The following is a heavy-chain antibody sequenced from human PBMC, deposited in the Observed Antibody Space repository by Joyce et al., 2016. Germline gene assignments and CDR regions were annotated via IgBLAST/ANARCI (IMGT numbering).Heavy chain of an antibody. D-gene: IGHD3-10*01. CDR1: GVSLSDSF. V-gene: IGHV4-34*01. Sequence: QVQLQQWGAGLLKPSETLSLTCAVSGVSLSDSFWSWIRQPPGKGLEWIGEIHQSGSTNYNPSLMSRLTLSVDTSKNQLSLKLNSVTAADTAVYFCACELWLRGAINNWYDPWGQGTLVTDAS. CDR3: ACELWLRGAINNWYDP. J-gene: IGHJ5*02. CDR2: IHQSGST.